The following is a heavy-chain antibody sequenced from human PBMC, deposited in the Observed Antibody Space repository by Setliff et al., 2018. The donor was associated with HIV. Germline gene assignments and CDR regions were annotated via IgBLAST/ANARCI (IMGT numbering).Heavy chain of an antibody. CDR3: ARDFVTLTAAPRFDP. Sequence: ASVKVSCKASGYTFTGHYLHWVRQAPGQGLEWLGWVNPNSGDAIYAQNFQGRVTMTRDTSINAAYMELRGLRSDDTAVYYCARDFVTLTAAPRFDPWGQGTLVTVSS. D-gene: IGHD3-9*01. V-gene: IGHV1-2*02. CDR2: VNPNSGDA. CDR1: GYTFTGHY. J-gene: IGHJ5*02.